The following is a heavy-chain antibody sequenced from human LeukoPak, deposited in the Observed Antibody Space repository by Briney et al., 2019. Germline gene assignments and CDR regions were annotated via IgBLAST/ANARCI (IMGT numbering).Heavy chain of an antibody. CDR2: IHPSTGNP. Sequence: ASVKVSCKASGYIFSNYAIHWVRQAPGQGLEWMGWIHPSTGNPTYAQGFTGRFVFSLDTSVSTTYLQISSLKAEDTAVYFCARAFQSLGGLSLPDYWGQGTLVTVSS. CDR1: GYIFSNYA. CDR3: ARAFQSLGGLSLPDY. V-gene: IGHV7-4-1*02. J-gene: IGHJ4*02. D-gene: IGHD3-16*02.